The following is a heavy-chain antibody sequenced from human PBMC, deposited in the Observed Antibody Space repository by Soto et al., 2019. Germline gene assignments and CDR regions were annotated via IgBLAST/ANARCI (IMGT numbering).Heavy chain of an antibody. CDR1: GYSFTSYW. J-gene: IGHJ6*02. CDR3: ARLTVAGTGRNYYYYYGMDV. V-gene: IGHV5-51*01. D-gene: IGHD6-19*01. Sequence: GESLKIFCKGSGYSFTSYWIGWVRQMPGKGLEWMGIIYPGDSDTRYSPSFQGQVTISADKSISTAYLQWSSLKASDTAMYYCARLTVAGTGRNYYYYYGMDVWGQGTTVTVSS. CDR2: IYPGDSDT.